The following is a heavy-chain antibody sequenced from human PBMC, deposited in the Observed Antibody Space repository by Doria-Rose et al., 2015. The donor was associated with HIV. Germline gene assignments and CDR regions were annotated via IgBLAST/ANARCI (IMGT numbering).Heavy chain of an antibody. V-gene: IGHV4-30-4*01. Sequence: QVQLQESGPGLVRPSQTLSPTCTVSGDSISSGDSFWSWIRQPPGEGPEWIGYISSSGTTYYYPSLRGRLTISLDASKNQFSLNLNSVTAADTAVYYCARARNYGFPHFFDFWGQGTLVTVSS. CDR2: ISSSGTT. J-gene: IGHJ4*02. CDR1: GDSISSGDSF. CDR3: ARARNYGFPHFFDF. D-gene: IGHD3-10*01.